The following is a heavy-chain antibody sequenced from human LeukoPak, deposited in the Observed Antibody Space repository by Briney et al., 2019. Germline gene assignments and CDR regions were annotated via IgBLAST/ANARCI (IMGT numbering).Heavy chain of an antibody. D-gene: IGHD4-17*01. CDR2: SYYSGST. Sequence: PSETLSLTCTVSGVSISSYYWSWIRQPPGKGLEWIGYSYYSGSTNYNPSLKSRVTISVDTSKNQFSLKLSSVTAADTAVYYCGRVQGGTVYFDYWGQGTLVTVSS. CDR1: GVSISSYY. CDR3: GRVQGGTVYFDY. V-gene: IGHV4-59*01. J-gene: IGHJ4*02.